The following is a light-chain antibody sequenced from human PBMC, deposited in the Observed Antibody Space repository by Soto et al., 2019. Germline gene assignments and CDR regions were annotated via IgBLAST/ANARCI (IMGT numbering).Light chain of an antibody. CDR1: QSVSGN. V-gene: IGKV3-15*01. Sequence: EIVMTQTPATLSVSPGERATLSCRASQSVSGNLAWYQQKPGQAPRLLIYGASTRATGIPARFSGSGSGTEFTLAISSLQSEDFAVYYCQQYNNWPPLTFGGGTKVEIK. J-gene: IGKJ4*01. CDR3: QQYNNWPPLT. CDR2: GAS.